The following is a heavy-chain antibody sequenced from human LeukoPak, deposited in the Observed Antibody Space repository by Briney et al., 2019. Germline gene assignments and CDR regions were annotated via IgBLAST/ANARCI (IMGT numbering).Heavy chain of an antibody. D-gene: IGHD1-26*01. CDR1: GFTFSSYA. Sequence: GGSLRLSCAASGFTFSSYAMSWVRQAPGKGLEWVSTISGSGGSTYYADSVKGRFTISRDNSKNTLYVQMNSLRAEDTAVYYCARISGSYSRFVDYWGQGTLVTVSS. J-gene: IGHJ4*02. V-gene: IGHV3-23*01. CDR3: ARISGSYSRFVDY. CDR2: ISGSGGST.